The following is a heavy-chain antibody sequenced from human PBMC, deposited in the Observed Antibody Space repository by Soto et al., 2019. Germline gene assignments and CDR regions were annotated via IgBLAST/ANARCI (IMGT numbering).Heavy chain of an antibody. CDR3: ITVLRIFGVVIPGLR. CDR1: GFTFSNAW. J-gene: IGHJ6*02. V-gene: IGHV3-15*01. D-gene: IGHD3-3*01. CDR2: IKSKTDGGTT. Sequence: GGSLRLSCAASGFTFSNAWMSWVRQAPGKGLEWVGRIKSKTDGGTTDYAAPVKGRFTISRDDSKIPLYLQMNSLKTEDTAVYHRITVLRIFGVVIPGLRWGQGTKVTVSS.